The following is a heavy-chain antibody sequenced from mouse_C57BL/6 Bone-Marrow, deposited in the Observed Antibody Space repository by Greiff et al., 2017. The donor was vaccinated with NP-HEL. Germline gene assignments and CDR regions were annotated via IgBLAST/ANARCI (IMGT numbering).Heavy chain of an antibody. D-gene: IGHD4-1*01. CDR3: ARCTHWDWFAY. J-gene: IGHJ3*01. CDR1: GYTFTSYG. V-gene: IGHV1-81*01. CDR2: ISPRSGNT. Sequence: QVQLQQSGAELARPGASVKLSCKASGYTFTSYGISWVKQRTGQGLEWIGEISPRSGNTYYNEKFKGKATLTADKSSSTAYMELRSLTSEDSAVYFCARCTHWDWFAYWGQGTLVTVSA.